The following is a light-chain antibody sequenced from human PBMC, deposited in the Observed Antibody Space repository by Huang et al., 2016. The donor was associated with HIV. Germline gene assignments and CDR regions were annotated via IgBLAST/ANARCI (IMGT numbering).Light chain of an antibody. CDR2: GTS. J-gene: IGKJ2*01. CDR3: QQYGNSPPYT. V-gene: IGKV3-20*01. Sequence: EVVLTQSPGTLSLSPGERATLSCRASQTISSNYFAWYQQQPGQAPRLLIYGTSNMATGIPDRFSGSGSGTDCTLTISRLEPEDFAVYYCQQYGNSPPYTFGQGTTLDIK. CDR1: QTISSNY.